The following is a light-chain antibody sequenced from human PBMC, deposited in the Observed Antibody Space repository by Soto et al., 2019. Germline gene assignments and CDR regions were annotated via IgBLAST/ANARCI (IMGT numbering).Light chain of an antibody. CDR3: SSYTSSSTVV. Sequence: QSVLIQPASVSGSPGQSITISCTGTSSDVGGYNYVSWYQQHPGKAPKLMISDVNTRPSGVSYRFSGSKSGNTASLPISGLQAEDEADYYCSSYTSSSTVVFGGGTKLTVL. CDR1: SSDVGGYNY. J-gene: IGLJ3*02. V-gene: IGLV2-14*03. CDR2: DVN.